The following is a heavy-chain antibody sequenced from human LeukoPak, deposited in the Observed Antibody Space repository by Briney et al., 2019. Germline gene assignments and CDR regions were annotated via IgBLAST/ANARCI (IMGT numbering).Heavy chain of an antibody. Sequence: SQTLSLTCIVSGGSISRSAYYWGWLRQPPGKGLEWIGSISDSGSTYYSPSLKSRVTISVDTSKNQFSLELRLVTAADTAVYYCARQDIWFGELVVWGQGTTVTVSS. V-gene: IGHV4-39*01. CDR3: ARQDIWFGELVV. CDR1: GGSISRSAYY. D-gene: IGHD3-10*01. CDR2: ISDSGST. J-gene: IGHJ6*02.